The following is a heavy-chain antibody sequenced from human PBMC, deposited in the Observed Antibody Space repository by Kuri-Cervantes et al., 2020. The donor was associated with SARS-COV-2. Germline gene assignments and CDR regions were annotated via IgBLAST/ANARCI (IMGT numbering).Heavy chain of an antibody. CDR3: ARLSAVAGTFDY. CDR1: GASISRSTYY. Sequence: GSLRLSCTVSGASISRSTYYWGWIRQPPGKRLEWIGSIYHTGSTFYNPSLKSRVTISVDTSKNQFSLKLSSVTAADTAVYYCARLSAVAGTFDYWGQGTLVTVSS. J-gene: IGHJ4*02. CDR2: IYHTGST. D-gene: IGHD6-19*01. V-gene: IGHV4-39*01.